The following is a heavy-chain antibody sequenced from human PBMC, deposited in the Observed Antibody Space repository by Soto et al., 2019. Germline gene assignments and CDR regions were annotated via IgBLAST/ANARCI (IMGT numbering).Heavy chain of an antibody. CDR1: GSSISSNYY. J-gene: IGHJ4*02. Sequence: SETLSLTCAVSGSSISSNYYWGWIRQPPGKGLEWIGTIYRSGSTYYNPSLKSRVTISVDTSKNQFSLKLSSVTAADTAVYYCARLPHILTGYVDYWGQGTLVTVSS. CDR2: IYRSGST. D-gene: IGHD3-9*01. CDR3: ARLPHILTGYVDY. V-gene: IGHV4-38-2*01.